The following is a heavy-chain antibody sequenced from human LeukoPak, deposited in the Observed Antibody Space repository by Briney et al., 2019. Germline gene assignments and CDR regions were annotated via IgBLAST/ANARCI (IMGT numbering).Heavy chain of an antibody. V-gene: IGHV4-59*01. CDR2: ISYSGST. Sequence: SETLSLTCTVSGGAISPYYWSWLRQPPGKGLEWISYISYSGSTNTNPSLKSRVTISVDASKSQFSVKLTSVTAADTAVYYCAREASGSFPDAFEIWGQGTMVTVSS. D-gene: IGHD3-10*01. CDR3: AREASGSFPDAFEI. J-gene: IGHJ3*02. CDR1: GGAISPYY.